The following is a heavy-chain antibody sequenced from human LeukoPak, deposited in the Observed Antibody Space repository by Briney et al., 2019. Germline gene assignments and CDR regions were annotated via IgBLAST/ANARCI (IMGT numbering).Heavy chain of an antibody. CDR2: IIPILGIA. Sequence: SVKVSCKASGGTFSSYAISWVRQAPGQGLEWMGKIIPILGIANYAQKFQGRVTVTADKSTSTAYMELSSLRSEDTAVYYCARESRGIPWGQGTLVTVSS. J-gene: IGHJ5*02. V-gene: IGHV1-69*04. D-gene: IGHD3-10*01. CDR3: ARESRGIP. CDR1: GGTFSSYA.